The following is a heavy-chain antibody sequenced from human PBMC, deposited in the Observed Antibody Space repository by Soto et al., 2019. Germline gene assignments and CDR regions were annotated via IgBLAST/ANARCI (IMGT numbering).Heavy chain of an antibody. D-gene: IGHD5-12*01. V-gene: IGHV4-59*01. CDR3: ASSGDGYNYYFYY. Sequence: SETLSLTCTVSGGSISRYYWSWIRQPPGKGLEWIGYIYYSGSTNYNPSLKSRVTISVDTSKNQFSLKLSSVTAADTAVYYCASSGDGYNYYFYYWGQGTLVTVSS. CDR2: IYYSGST. CDR1: GGSISRYY. J-gene: IGHJ4*02.